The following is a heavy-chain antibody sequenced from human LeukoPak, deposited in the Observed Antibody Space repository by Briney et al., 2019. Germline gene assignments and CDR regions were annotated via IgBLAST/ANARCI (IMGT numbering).Heavy chain of an antibody. J-gene: IGHJ4*02. CDR2: IYSGGST. CDR1: GFTVSSNY. Sequence: GGSLRLSCAASGFTVSSNYMIWVRQAPGKGLEWVSVIYSGGSTYYADSVKGRFTISRHNSKNTLYLQMNSLRAEDTAVYYCARDSGSYFDYWGQGTLVTVSS. V-gene: IGHV3-53*04. D-gene: IGHD1-26*01. CDR3: ARDSGSYFDY.